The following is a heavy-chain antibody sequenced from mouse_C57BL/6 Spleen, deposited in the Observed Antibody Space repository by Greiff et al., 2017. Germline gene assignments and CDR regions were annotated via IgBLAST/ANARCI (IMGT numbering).Heavy chain of an antibody. CDR1: GFTFSNYW. V-gene: IGHV6-3*01. CDR3: TAIYYDYDY. CDR2: IRLKSDNYAT. J-gene: IGHJ2*01. Sequence: EVQGVESGGGLVQPGGSMKLSCVASGFTFSNYWMNWVRQSPEKGLEWVAQIRLKSDNYATHYAESVKGRFTISRDDSKSSVYLQMNNLRAEDTGIYYCTAIYYDYDYWGQGTTLTVSS. D-gene: IGHD2-4*01.